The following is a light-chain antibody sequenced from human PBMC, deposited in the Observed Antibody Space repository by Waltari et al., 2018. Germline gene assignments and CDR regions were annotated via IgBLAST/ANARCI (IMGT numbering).Light chain of an antibody. CDR2: WAS. V-gene: IGKV4-1*01. CDR3: QQQYSFPLT. CDR1: PSVLYSSNNKNY. Sequence: DIVMTQFPDSLAVSLGERATINCKSSPSVLYSSNNKNYLTCYQQKPGQPPKLLIYWASVRGSGVPDRFSGSESGKDFTLTISNLQAEDVAVYYCQQQYSFPLTFGGGTKVEIK. J-gene: IGKJ4*01.